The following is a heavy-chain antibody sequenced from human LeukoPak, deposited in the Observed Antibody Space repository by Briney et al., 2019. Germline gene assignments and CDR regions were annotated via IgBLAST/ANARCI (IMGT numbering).Heavy chain of an antibody. CDR1: GDSISSTTYW. CDR2: MSYIGIT. D-gene: IGHD4-11*01. Sequence: SETLSLTCTVSGDSISSTTYWWGWIRQSPGKGLEWIGSMSYIGITSYNPSLKSRATISVDTSKNQFSLVLSSVTAADTAVYYCTRLPLDYSLDHWGQGTPVSVSS. J-gene: IGHJ4*02. CDR3: TRLPLDYSLDH. V-gene: IGHV4-39*01.